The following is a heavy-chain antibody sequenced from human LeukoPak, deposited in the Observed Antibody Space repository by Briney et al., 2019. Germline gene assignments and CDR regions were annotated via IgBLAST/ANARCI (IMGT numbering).Heavy chain of an antibody. J-gene: IGHJ5*02. V-gene: IGHV1-18*01. CDR2: ISAYNGNT. CDR1: GYTFTSYG. D-gene: IGHD2-2*01. Sequence: ASVKVSCKASGYTFTSYGTSWVRQAPGQGLEWMGWISAYNGNTNYAQKLQGRVTMTTDTSTSTAYMELRSLRSDDTAVYYCARAVVPAAIGWGNWFDPWGQGTLVTVSS. CDR3: ARAVVPAAIGWGNWFDP.